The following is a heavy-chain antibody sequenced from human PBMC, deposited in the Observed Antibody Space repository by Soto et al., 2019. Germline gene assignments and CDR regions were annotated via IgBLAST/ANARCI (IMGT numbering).Heavy chain of an antibody. J-gene: IGHJ3*02. Sequence: GGSLRLSCAASGFTFSSYGMHWVRQAPGKGLEWVAVIWYDGSNKYYADSVKGRFTISRDNSKNTLHLQMNSLRAEDTAVYYCARDYYDSSGYYYDSYAFDIWGQGTMVTVSS. CDR1: GFTFSSYG. CDR2: IWYDGSNK. D-gene: IGHD3-22*01. V-gene: IGHV3-33*01. CDR3: ARDYYDSSGYYYDSYAFDI.